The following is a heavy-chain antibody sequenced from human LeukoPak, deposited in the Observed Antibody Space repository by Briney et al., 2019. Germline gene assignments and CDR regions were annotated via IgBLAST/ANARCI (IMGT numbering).Heavy chain of an antibody. CDR3: ARDVEVGATNPDPFNI. D-gene: IGHD1-26*01. V-gene: IGHV3-66*01. CDR2: RFARGFS. J-gene: IGHJ3*02. Sequence: QTGGSLRLSCAASGFSVSVNYMSWVRQAPRKGLEWVSTRFARGFSTYADSVKGRFTISRDNSEHTRDLQMNSLRAEDTAVYYCARDVEVGATNPDPFNIWGQGTMVTVSS. CDR1: GFSVSVNY.